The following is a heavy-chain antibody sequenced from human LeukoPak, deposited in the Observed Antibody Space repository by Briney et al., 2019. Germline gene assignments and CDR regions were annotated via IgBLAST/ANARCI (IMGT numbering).Heavy chain of an antibody. Sequence: SETLSLTCTVSGGSISSYYWSWIRQPPGKGQDWIGYINNGGSTNYNPSLKSRVTFSVDTSKNQFFLRLSSVTAADTAVYYCARGGGYSGYIDSWGQGTLVTVSS. CDR3: ARGGGYSGYIDS. CDR1: GGSISSYY. D-gene: IGHD5-12*01. CDR2: INNGGST. V-gene: IGHV4-59*01. J-gene: IGHJ4*02.